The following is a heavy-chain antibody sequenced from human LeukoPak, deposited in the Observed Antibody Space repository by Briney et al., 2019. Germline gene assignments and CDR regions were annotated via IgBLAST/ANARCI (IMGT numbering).Heavy chain of an antibody. CDR1: GFTFSTYW. D-gene: IGHD3-22*01. Sequence: GGSLRLSCAASGFTFSTYWMHWVRQAPGEGLVWVSRSNIDGRTTSYADSVKGRFTISRDNAKNMLYLQMNSLRAEDTAVYYCARIEDRGAAFDSWGQGTLVTVSP. V-gene: IGHV3-74*01. CDR3: ARIEDRGAAFDS. J-gene: IGHJ4*02. CDR2: SNIDGRTT.